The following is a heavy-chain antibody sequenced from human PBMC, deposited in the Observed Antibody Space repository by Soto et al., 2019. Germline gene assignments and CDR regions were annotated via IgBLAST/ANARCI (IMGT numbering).Heavy chain of an antibody. Sequence: SETLSLTCTVSGGSISSGCYYWSWIRQHPGKGLEWIGYIYYSGSTYYNPSLKSRVTISVDTSKNQFSLKLSSVTAADTAVYYCARHLNSSRGRPYGMDVWGQGTTVTVSS. CDR1: GGSISSGCYY. D-gene: IGHD6-13*01. V-gene: IGHV4-31*03. CDR3: ARHLNSSRGRPYGMDV. J-gene: IGHJ6*02. CDR2: IYYSGST.